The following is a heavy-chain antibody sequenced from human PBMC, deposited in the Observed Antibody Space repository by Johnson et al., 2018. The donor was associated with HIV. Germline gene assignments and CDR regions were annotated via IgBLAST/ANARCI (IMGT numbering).Heavy chain of an antibody. V-gene: IGHV3-20*04. J-gene: IGHJ3*02. CDR2: INWNGGST. CDR3: ARDGGYSYGDAFDI. D-gene: IGHD5-18*01. CDR1: GFSFDNNG. Sequence: VQLVESGGGVVRPGGSLRLSCAASGFSFDNNGMTLVRQAPGKGLEWVSGINWNGGSTDYVDSVKGRFTISRDNAKNSLYLQMNSLRAEDTAVYYCARDGGYSYGDAFDIWGQGTMVTVSS.